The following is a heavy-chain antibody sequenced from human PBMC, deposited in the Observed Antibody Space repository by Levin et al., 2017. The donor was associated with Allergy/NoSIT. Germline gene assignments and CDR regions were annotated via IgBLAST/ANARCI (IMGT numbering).Heavy chain of an antibody. V-gene: IGHV3-48*01. CDR3: ARDGPPYCGGDCYSFDY. Sequence: GALRLSCAASGFTFSSYGMNWVRQAPGKGLEWVSYIGSSSRTIYYADSVKGRFTISRDNAKNSLYLQMNSLRAEDTAVYYCARDGPPYCGGDCYSFDYWGQGTLVTVSS. J-gene: IGHJ4*02. CDR1: GFTFSSYG. CDR2: IGSSSRTI. D-gene: IGHD2-21*02.